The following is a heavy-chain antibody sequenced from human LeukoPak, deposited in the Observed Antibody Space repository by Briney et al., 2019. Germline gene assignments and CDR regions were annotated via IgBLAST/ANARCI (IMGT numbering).Heavy chain of an antibody. CDR3: TTDALYDYVWGSHEDFDY. CDR1: GFTFSNAW. CDR2: IKSKTDGGTT. J-gene: IGHJ4*02. V-gene: IGHV3-15*01. Sequence: PGGSLRLSCAASGFTFSNAWMSWVRQAPGKGLEWVGRIKSKTDGGTTDYAAPVKGRFTISRDDSKNTLYLQMNSLKTEDTAVYYCTTDALYDYVWGSHEDFDYWGQGTLVTVSS. D-gene: IGHD3-16*01.